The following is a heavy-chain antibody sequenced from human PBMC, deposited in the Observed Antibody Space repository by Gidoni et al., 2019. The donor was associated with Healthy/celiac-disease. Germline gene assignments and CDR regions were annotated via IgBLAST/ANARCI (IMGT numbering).Heavy chain of an antibody. V-gene: IGHV1-69*01. CDR2: IIPTVGTA. Sequence: QVQLVQSGAEVKKPGSSVKVSCKASGGTFSSYASSWVRQTPGQGLQWMGGIIPTVGTANYAQKFQGRVTITADESTSTAYMELSSLRSEDTAVYYCARVQSASEWLPFDYWGQGTLVTVSS. D-gene: IGHD5-12*01. CDR3: ARVQSASEWLPFDY. CDR1: GGTFSSYA. J-gene: IGHJ4*02.